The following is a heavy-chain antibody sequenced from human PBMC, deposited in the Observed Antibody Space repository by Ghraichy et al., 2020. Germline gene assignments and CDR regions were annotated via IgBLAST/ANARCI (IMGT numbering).Heavy chain of an antibody. J-gene: IGHJ6*02. D-gene: IGHD4-17*01. V-gene: IGHV1-8*01. CDR2: MNPNSGNT. CDR1: GYTFTSYD. Sequence: ASVKVSCKASGYTFTSYDINWVRQATGQGLEWMGWMNPNSGNTGYAQKFQGRVTMTRNTSISTAYMELSSLRSEDTAVYYCARGSNYGDYYYYYGMDVWGQGTTVTVSS. CDR3: ARGSNYGDYYYYYGMDV.